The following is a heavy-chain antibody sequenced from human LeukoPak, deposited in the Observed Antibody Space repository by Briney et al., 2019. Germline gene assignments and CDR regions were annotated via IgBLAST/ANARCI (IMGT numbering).Heavy chain of an antibody. CDR3: ARGPSITMIRGGQWYYYMDV. J-gene: IGHJ6*03. Sequence: ASVKVSCKASGYTFSDYFVHWVRQAPGQGLEWVGLINPNGGVTHYAQKFQGRVTMTRDTSTNTVYMELSSLRSEDTAVYYCARGPSITMIRGGQWYYYMDVWGKGTTVTISS. CDR1: GYTFSDYF. V-gene: IGHV1-46*01. CDR2: INPNGGVT. D-gene: IGHD3-10*01.